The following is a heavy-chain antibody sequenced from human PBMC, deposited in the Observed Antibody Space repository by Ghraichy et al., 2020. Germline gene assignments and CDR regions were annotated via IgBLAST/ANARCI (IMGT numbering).Heavy chain of an antibody. CDR2: ISSSSSYI. Sequence: GGSLRLSCAASGFTFSSYSMNWVRQAPGKGLEWVSSISSSSSYIYYADSVKGRFTISRDNAKNSLYLQMNSLRAEDTAVYYWARDREYGDPYFDYWGQGTLVTVSS. CDR3: ARDREYGDPYFDY. D-gene: IGHD2-21*02. CDR1: GFTFSSYS. J-gene: IGHJ4*02. V-gene: IGHV3-21*01.